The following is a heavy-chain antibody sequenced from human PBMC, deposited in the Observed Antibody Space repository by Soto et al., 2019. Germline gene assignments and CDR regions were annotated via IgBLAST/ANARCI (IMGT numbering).Heavy chain of an antibody. CDR2: ISPYNDDT. J-gene: IGHJ6*02. Sequence: ASVKVSCKASGYTFTGYYMHWVRQAPGQGLEWLGWISPYNDDTKYAQRLQGRVTMTTDTSTRTAYMDIRGLRSDDTAIYYCARGGYYDSSGARNYHYYGMDVWGQGTTVTVS. D-gene: IGHD3-22*01. CDR3: ARGGYYDSSGARNYHYYGMDV. V-gene: IGHV1-18*04. CDR1: GYTFTGYY.